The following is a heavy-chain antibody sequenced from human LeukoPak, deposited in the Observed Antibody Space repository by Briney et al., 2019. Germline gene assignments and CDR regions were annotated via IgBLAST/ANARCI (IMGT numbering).Heavy chain of an antibody. CDR2: ISYDGSNK. Sequence: PGGSLRLSCAASGFTFSSYGMHWVRQAPGKGLEWVAVISYDGSNKYYADSVKGRFTISRDNSKNTLYLQMNSLRAEDTAVYYCAKDCSYYGSGSYYEGSPGDWGQGTLVTVSS. J-gene: IGHJ4*02. V-gene: IGHV3-30*18. CDR1: GFTFSSYG. D-gene: IGHD3-10*01. CDR3: AKDCSYYGSGSYYEGSPGD.